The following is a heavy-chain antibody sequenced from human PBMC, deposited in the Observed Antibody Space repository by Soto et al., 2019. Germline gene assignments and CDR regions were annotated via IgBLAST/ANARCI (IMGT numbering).Heavy chain of an antibody. CDR2: FSRRGDST. J-gene: IGHJ4*02. Sequence: EVQLLESGGGLVKPGGSLRLSCAASGFTFSSYAMTWVRQAQVKGLEWVSTFSRRGDSTYYRHSVKGRFNISRDNSQNTVYLQMNSLRAEDTAGYYGAKTDKFIPPSSGWANRFDYWCQVTVVTVSS. D-gene: IGHD6-19*01. CDR1: GFTFSSYA. CDR3: AKTDKFIPPSSGWANRFDY. V-gene: IGHV3-23*01.